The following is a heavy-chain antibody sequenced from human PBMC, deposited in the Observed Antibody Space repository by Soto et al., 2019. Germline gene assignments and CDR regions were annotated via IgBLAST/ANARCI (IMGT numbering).Heavy chain of an antibody. V-gene: IGHV4-39*01. D-gene: IGHD3-22*01. Sequence: SETLSLTCTVSGGSLSSSSYYWGWIRQPPGKGLEWIGSIYYSGSTYYNPSLKSRVTISVDTSKNQFSLKLSSVTAADTAVYYCARLIGYDSSGYPDYWGQGTLVTVSS. CDR1: GGSLSSSSYY. CDR2: IYYSGST. CDR3: ARLIGYDSSGYPDY. J-gene: IGHJ4*02.